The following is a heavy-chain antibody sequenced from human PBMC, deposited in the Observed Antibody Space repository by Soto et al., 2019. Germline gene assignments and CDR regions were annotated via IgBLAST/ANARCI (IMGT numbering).Heavy chain of an antibody. Sequence: SVKVSCKASGGTFSSYAISWVRQAPGQGLEWMGGIIPIFGTANYAQKFQGRVTITADESTSTAYMELSSLRSEDTAVYYCARYYDSSGYYPPHHLPFDYWGQGTLVTVSS. D-gene: IGHD3-22*01. J-gene: IGHJ4*02. CDR3: ARYYDSSGYYPPHHLPFDY. CDR2: IIPIFGTA. CDR1: GGTFSSYA. V-gene: IGHV1-69*13.